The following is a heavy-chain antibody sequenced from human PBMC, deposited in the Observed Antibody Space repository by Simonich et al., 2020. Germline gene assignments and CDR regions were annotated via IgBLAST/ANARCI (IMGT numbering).Heavy chain of an antibody. V-gene: IGHV3-48*03. D-gene: IGHD6-6*01. CDR1: GYTFSSYE. Sequence: EVQLVESGGGLVQPGGSLRLSCAASGYTFSSYEMNWVRQAPGKGLEWVSYIRSSGSTIYYANSVKGRFTMSRDNAKNTLYLQMNSLRAEDTAVYYCARDFRLQLVEIGTYYYYGMDVWGQGTTVTVSS. J-gene: IGHJ6*02. CDR2: IRSSGSTI. CDR3: ARDFRLQLVEIGTYYYYGMDV.